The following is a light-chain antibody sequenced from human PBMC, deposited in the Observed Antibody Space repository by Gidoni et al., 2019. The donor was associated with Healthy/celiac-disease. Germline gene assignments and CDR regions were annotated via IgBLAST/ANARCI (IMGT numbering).Light chain of an antibody. V-gene: IGLV3-21*02. CDR3: QVWDSSSDHPGV. CDR2: DDS. Sequence: SYVLPPPHSVSLAPGQTARIPCVGNNIGSKSVHWYQQKPGQAPVLVVYDDSDRPSGIPERFSGSNSGNTATLTISRVEAGDEADYYCQVWDSSSDHPGVFGGGTKLTVL. J-gene: IGLJ3*02. CDR1: NIGSKS.